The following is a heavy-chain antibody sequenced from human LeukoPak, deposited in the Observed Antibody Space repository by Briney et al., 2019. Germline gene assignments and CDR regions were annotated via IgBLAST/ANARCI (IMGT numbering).Heavy chain of an antibody. D-gene: IGHD1-14*01. CDR2: MHPNSGDT. Sequence: ASVKVSCKASGYTFSSYYIHWVRQAPGQGLEWMTWMHPNSGDTNYAQRFQGRVTMTWDTSISTAYMELSRLTSDDTAVYYCARDGDGRTNFDYWGQGTLITVSS. CDR3: ARDGDGRTNFDY. J-gene: IGHJ4*02. V-gene: IGHV1-2*02. CDR1: GYTFSSYY.